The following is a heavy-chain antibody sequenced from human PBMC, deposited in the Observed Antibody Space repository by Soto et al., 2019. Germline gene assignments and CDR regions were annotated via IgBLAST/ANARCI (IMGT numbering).Heavy chain of an antibody. Sequence: ASVKVSCKVSGYTLTELSMHWVRQAPGKGLEWMGGFDPEDGETIYAQKFQGRVTMTEDTSTDTAYMELSSLRSEDTAVYYCATGPPTVTTLRDEFYYYYYMDVWGKGTTVTVSS. J-gene: IGHJ6*03. V-gene: IGHV1-24*01. D-gene: IGHD4-17*01. CDR3: ATGPPTVTTLRDEFYYYYYMDV. CDR2: FDPEDGET. CDR1: GYTLTELS.